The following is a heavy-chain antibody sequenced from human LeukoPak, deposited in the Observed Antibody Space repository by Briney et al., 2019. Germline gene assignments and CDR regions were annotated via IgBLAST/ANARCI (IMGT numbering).Heavy chain of an antibody. Sequence: GASVKVSCKASGYTFTSYGISWVRQAPGQGLEWMGWISAYNGNTNYAQKLQGRVTMTTDTSTSTAYMELRSLRSDDTAVYYCARDQTPSYYYDSSGFPTDYWGQGTLVTVSS. D-gene: IGHD3-22*01. J-gene: IGHJ4*02. CDR3: ARDQTPSYYYDSSGFPTDY. V-gene: IGHV1-18*01. CDR2: ISAYNGNT. CDR1: GYTFTSYG.